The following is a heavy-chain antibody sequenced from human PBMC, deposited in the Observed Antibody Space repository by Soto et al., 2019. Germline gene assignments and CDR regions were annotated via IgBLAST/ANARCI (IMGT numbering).Heavy chain of an antibody. D-gene: IGHD3-10*01. V-gene: IGHV3-23*01. Sequence: EVQLLESGGGLVQPGGSLRLCCAASGFTFNNYAMTWVRQAPGKGLEWVSAISGGGDTTSYADSVKGRFTVSRGGSKNTLYLQMSSLRAEDTALYYCAKGRGGSGSLTPRVDFWGQGSLLTVSS. CDR2: ISGGGDTT. CDR3: AKGRGGSGSLTPRVDF. J-gene: IGHJ4*02. CDR1: GFTFNNYA.